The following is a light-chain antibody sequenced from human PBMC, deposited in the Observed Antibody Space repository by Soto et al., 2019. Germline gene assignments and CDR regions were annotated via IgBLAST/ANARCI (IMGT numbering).Light chain of an antibody. CDR2: GAS. CDR3: QQYNKWPRT. J-gene: IGKJ1*01. Sequence: EIVMTQSPCTLSVSPWEGATLSCMASQTVSNNLAWYQQKPGQAPRLLIYGASTRATGIPARFSGSGSGTEFTLTISSLQSEDFAVYYCQQYNKWPRTFGQGTKVDIK. V-gene: IGKV3-15*01. CDR1: QTVSNN.